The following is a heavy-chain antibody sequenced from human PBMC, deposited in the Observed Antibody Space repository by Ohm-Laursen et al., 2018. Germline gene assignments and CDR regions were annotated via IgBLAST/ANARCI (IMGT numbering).Heavy chain of an antibody. D-gene: IGHD2-15*01. J-gene: IGHJ4*02. CDR1: GISLSTSGMR. Sequence: TQTLTLTCTVSGISLSTSGMRVGWIRQPPGKALEWLARVDWDDEEFYSTSLKSRLTISKDTSKNQVVLTMTNMDPVDTATYYCARFSPRSGFDYWGQGTLVTVSS. CDR2: VDWDDEE. CDR3: ARFSPRSGFDY. V-gene: IGHV2-70*04.